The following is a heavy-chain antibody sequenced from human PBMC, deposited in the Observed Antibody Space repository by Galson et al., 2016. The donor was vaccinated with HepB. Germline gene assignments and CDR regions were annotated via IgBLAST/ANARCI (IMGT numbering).Heavy chain of an antibody. D-gene: IGHD2-21*01. CDR2: ISGNGGET. J-gene: IGHJ5*02. CDR3: AKGGHYSPFDP. CDR1: GFTFSHSA. Sequence: SLRLSCAASGFTFSHSALTWIRQAPGKGLEWVSTISGNGGETFYADSVRGRFTISRDNSWNTLSLKMNSSRAEDTALYYCAKGGHYSPFDPWGQGTLVTVSS. V-gene: IGHV3-23*01.